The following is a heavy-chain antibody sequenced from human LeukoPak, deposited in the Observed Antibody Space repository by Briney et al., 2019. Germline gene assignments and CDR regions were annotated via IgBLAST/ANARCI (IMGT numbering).Heavy chain of an antibody. CDR1: GFTFDDYG. J-gene: IGHJ4*02. V-gene: IGHV3-20*04. CDR3: ASSRRGDYLPFYVY. Sequence: PGGSLRLSRAASGFTFDDYGMSWVRQAPGKGLECGSGINWNGGSTGYADSVKGRFTISRDNAKNSLYLQMNSLRAEDTALYYCASSRRGDYLPFYVYWGQGTLVTVYS. CDR2: INWNGGST. D-gene: IGHD4-17*01.